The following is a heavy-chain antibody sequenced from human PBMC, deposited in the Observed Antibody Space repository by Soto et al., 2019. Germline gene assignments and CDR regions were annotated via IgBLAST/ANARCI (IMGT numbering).Heavy chain of an antibody. J-gene: IGHJ6*03. CDR3: ARRGIGYYNMVV. D-gene: IGHD3-16*01. CDR2: LSNSGGTT. CDR1: GFTLSSYA. V-gene: IGHV3-23*01. Sequence: EVQLLESGGGLVQPGGSLRLSCAASGFTLSSYAMSWVRQAPGKGLEWVSTLSNSGGTTYYPDSVKGRFTISRDSSKSTLYLEMNSLRAEDTAVYYCARRGIGYYNMVVWGRGTTVTVSS.